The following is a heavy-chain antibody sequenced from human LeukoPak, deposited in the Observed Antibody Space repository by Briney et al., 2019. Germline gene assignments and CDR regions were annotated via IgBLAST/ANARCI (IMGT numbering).Heavy chain of an antibody. CDR1: GGCIGIYY. Sequence: SDTLSLTRTVYGGCIGIYYWSWIRHSPGKGLERIVYVYVTRTRYNPHLQSRVPISVDRSRNQFFLKMSSVTAADRAAYYCARHIGGGIEDMDVWGKGTKVIVSS. V-gene: IGHV4-59*08. CDR3: ARHIGGGIEDMDV. CDR2: VYVTRT. D-gene: IGHD3-16*02. J-gene: IGHJ6*03.